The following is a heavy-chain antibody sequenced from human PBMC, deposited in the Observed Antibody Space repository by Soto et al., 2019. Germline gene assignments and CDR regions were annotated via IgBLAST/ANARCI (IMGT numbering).Heavy chain of an antibody. Sequence: VGSLRLSCAASGFMFSAYTMNWVRQAPGKGLEWLSSISDDSSYIDYADSLRGRFTVPRDNARNSLYLQIDSLGVEDTAVYYCATPYYFNHWGPGTLVTVSS. J-gene: IGHJ1*01. D-gene: IGHD3-16*01. CDR3: ATPYYFNH. CDR1: GFMFSAYT. V-gene: IGHV3-21*06. CDR2: ISDDSSYI.